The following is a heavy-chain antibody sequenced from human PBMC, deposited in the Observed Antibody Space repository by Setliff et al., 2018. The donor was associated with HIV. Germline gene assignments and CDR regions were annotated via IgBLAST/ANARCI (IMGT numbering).Heavy chain of an antibody. V-gene: IGHV1-3*01. CDR2: INAGNGNT. Sequence: ASVKVSCKASGYTFTSYAMHWVRQAPGQRLEWMGWINAGNGNTKYSQKFQGRVTMTRNTSISTAYMELSSLRSDDTAVYYCASSWYGNYYYYYGMDVWGQGTTVTVSS. J-gene: IGHJ6*02. D-gene: IGHD6-13*01. CDR3: ASSWYGNYYYYYGMDV. CDR1: GYTFTSYA.